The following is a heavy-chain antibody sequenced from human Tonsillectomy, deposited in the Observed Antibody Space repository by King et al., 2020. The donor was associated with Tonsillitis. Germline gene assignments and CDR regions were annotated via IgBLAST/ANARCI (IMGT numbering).Heavy chain of an antibody. CDR2: IYYSGST. V-gene: IGHV4-39*01. CDR3: ARLEQQLVSGYNWFDP. J-gene: IGHJ5*02. Sequence: QLQESGPGLVKPSETLSLTCTVSGGSISSSSYYWGWIRQPPGKGLEWIGSIYYSGSTYYNPSLKSRVTISVDTSKNQFSLKLSSVTAADTAVYYCARLEQQLVSGYNWFDPWRQGTLVTVSS. CDR1: GGSISSSSYY. D-gene: IGHD6-13*01.